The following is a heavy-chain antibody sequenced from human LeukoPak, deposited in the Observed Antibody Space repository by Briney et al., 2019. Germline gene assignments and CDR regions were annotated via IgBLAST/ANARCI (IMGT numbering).Heavy chain of an antibody. CDR2: IYYSGNT. Sequence: SETLSLTCTVSGGFISGYLWTWIRQPPGKGLEWIGYIYYSGNTNCNPSLKSRVSISIDTSKNQFSLKLSSVTAADTAVYYCARVGSGSFDYWGQGTLVTVSA. D-gene: IGHD1-26*01. J-gene: IGHJ4*02. CDR3: ARVGSGSFDY. V-gene: IGHV4-59*01. CDR1: GGFISGYL.